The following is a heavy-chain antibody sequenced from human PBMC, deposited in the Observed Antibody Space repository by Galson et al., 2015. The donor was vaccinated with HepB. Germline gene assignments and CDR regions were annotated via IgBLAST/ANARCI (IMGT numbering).Heavy chain of an antibody. CDR1: RYIFTDYY. CDR3: ARSQMRRLLHRQAYYFDY. CDR2: INPDSGGT. D-gene: IGHD2-15*01. V-gene: IGHV1-2*02. J-gene: IGHJ4*02. Sequence: SCKASRYIFTDYYLHWARQAPGQGLEWMGCINPDSGGTNYPQKFQDRVTMTRDTSITTAYMELRRLRSDDTAIYYCARSQMRRLLHRQAYYFDYWGQGTLVTVSS.